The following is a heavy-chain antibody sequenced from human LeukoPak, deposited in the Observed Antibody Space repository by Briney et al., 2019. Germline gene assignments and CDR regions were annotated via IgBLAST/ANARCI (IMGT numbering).Heavy chain of an antibody. Sequence: GGSLRLSCAASGFTFSTYGMSWVRQAPGKGLEWVANIKQDGSEIYYVDSMKGRFTISRDNAKNSLYLQVNSLRVEDTAIYYCARDKIVGATTLDYWGQGTLVTVSS. CDR3: ARDKIVGATTLDY. V-gene: IGHV3-7*01. CDR2: IKQDGSEI. J-gene: IGHJ4*02. CDR1: GFTFSTYG. D-gene: IGHD1-26*01.